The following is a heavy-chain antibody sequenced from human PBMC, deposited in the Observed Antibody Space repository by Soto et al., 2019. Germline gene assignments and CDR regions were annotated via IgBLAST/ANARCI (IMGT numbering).Heavy chain of an antibody. CDR2: IYYSGST. V-gene: IGHV4-39*01. CDR3: ARRIAAAGHFDY. D-gene: IGHD6-13*01. Sequence: QLQLQESGPGLVKPSETLSLTCTVSGGSISSSSYYWGWIRQPPGKGLEWIGSIYYSGSTYYNPSLKSRGTISVDTSKNQFSLKLSSVTAADTAVYYCARRIAAAGHFDYWGQGTLVTV. J-gene: IGHJ4*02. CDR1: GGSISSSSYY.